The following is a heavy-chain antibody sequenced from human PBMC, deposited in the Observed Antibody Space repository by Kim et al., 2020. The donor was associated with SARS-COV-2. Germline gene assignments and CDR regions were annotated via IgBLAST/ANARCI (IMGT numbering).Heavy chain of an antibody. CDR3: ARFVVRGVWWYYGMDV. J-gene: IGHJ6*02. CDR2: ISSSGSTI. V-gene: IGHV3-48*03. Sequence: GGSLRLSCAASGFTFSSYEMNWVRQAPGKGLEWVSYISSSGSTIYYADSVKGRFTISRDNAKNSLYLQMNSLRAEDTAVYYCARFVVRGVWWYYGMDVWGQGTTVTVSS. CDR1: GFTFSSYE. D-gene: IGHD3-10*01.